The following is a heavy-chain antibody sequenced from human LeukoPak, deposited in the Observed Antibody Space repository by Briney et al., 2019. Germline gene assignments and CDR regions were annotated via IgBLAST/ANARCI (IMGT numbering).Heavy chain of an antibody. CDR3: AREGVLRYFEGFNYYYYMDV. CDR2: IYTSGST. J-gene: IGHJ6*03. D-gene: IGHD3-9*01. CDR1: GGSISSYY. Sequence: SETLSLTRTVSGGSISSYYWSWIRQPAGKGLEWIGRIYTSGSTNYNPSLKSRVTMSVGTSKNQFSLKLSSVTAADTAVYYCAREGVLRYFEGFNYYYYMDVWGKGTTVTISS. V-gene: IGHV4-4*07.